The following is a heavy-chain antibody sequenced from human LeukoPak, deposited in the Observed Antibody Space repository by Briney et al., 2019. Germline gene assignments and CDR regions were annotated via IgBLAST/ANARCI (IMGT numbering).Heavy chain of an antibody. V-gene: IGHV3-23*01. J-gene: IGHJ4*02. CDR3: AKALGHYDSSGYYYGY. D-gene: IGHD3-22*01. CDR2: ISGSGGST. CDR1: GFTFSSYA. Sequence: PGGSLRLSCAASGFTFSSYAMSWVRQAPGKGLEWVSAISGSGGSTYYADPVKGRFTISRDNSKNTLYLQMNSLRAEDTAVYYCAKALGHYDSSGYYYGYWGQGTLVTVSS.